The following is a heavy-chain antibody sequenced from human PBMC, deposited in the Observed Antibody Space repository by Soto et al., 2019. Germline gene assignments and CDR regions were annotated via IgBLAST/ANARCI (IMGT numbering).Heavy chain of an antibody. V-gene: IGHV3-23*01. CDR3: AKDGRVPAAMPGRREDAFDA. CDR2: ISGDSTTT. D-gene: IGHD2-2*01. J-gene: IGHJ3*01. CDR1: GFTFSRFA. Sequence: EVQLLESGGDLVQPGGSLRLSCVASGFTFSRFAMSWVRQAPGKGLEWVSDISGDSTTTYYACSVKGRFTVSRDNSRNTLFLQMNSLRVDDTALYFCAKDGRVPAAMPGRREDAFDAWGQGTMVTVSS.